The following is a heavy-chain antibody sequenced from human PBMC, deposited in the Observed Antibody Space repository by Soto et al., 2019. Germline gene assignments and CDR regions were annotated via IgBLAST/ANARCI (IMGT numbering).Heavy chain of an antibody. V-gene: IGHV4-59*01. CDR2: IYYSGST. D-gene: IGHD2-15*01. J-gene: IGHJ5*02. Sequence: PSETLSLTCTVSGGSISSYYWSWIRQPPGKGLEWIGYIYYSGSTNYNPSLKSRVTISVDTSKNQFSLKLSSVTAADTAVYYCARAGNCSGGSCYRRFDPWGQGTLVTVSS. CDR3: ARAGNCSGGSCYRRFDP. CDR1: GGSISSYY.